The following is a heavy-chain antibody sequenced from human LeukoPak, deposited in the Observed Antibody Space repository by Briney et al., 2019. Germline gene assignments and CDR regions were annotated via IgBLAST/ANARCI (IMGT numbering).Heavy chain of an antibody. Sequence: PSETLSLTCAVYGGSFSGYYWSWIRQPPGKGLEWIGEINHSGSTNYNPSLKSRVTISVDTSKNQFSLKLSSVTAEDTAVYYCAREAAAAGHFDYWGQGTLVTVSS. CDR1: GGSFSGYY. J-gene: IGHJ4*02. CDR3: AREAAAAGHFDY. V-gene: IGHV4-34*01. CDR2: INHSGST. D-gene: IGHD6-13*01.